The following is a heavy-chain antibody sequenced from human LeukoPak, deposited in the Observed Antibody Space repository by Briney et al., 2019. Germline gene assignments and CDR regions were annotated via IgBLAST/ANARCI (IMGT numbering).Heavy chain of an antibody. CDR2: IKSKTGGGTT. J-gene: IGHJ4*02. V-gene: IGHV3-15*01. Sequence: GGTLRLSCAASGFTFSNAWMSWVRQAPGKGLEWVGRIKSKTGGGTTDYAAPVKRRFTISRYDSKNTLYLQMNSLKTEDTAVYYCTTDSYYYGSGSVNWGQGTLVTVSS. CDR3: TTDSYYYGSGSVN. D-gene: IGHD3-10*01. CDR1: GFTFSNAW.